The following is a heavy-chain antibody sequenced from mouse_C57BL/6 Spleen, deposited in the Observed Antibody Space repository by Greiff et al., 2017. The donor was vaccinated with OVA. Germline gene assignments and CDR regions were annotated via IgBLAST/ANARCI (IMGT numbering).Heavy chain of an antibody. J-gene: IGHJ4*01. CDR2: IYPSDSET. CDR1: GYTFTSYW. V-gene: IGHV1-61*01. CDR3: ARHSSGLSYAMDY. Sequence: QVQLQQPGAELVRPGSSVKLSCKASGYTFTSYWMEWVKQRPGQGLEWIGNIYPSDSETHYNQKFTDKATLTVDQSSSTAYMQLSSLTSEDAAVYYCARHSSGLSYAMDYWGQGTSVTVSS. D-gene: IGHD3-2*02.